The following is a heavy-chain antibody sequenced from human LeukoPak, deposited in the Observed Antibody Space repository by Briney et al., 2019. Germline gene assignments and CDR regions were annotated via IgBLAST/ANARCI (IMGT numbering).Heavy chain of an antibody. Sequence: GASVKVSCKASGYTFTGYYMHWVRQAPGQGLEWMGWINPNSGGTNYAQKFQGRVTMTRDTSISTAYMELSRLRSDDTAVYYCARGPSPDYDILTGSPYYFDYWGQGTLVTVSS. V-gene: IGHV1-2*02. CDR1: GYTFTGYY. CDR3: ARGPSPDYDILTGSPYYFDY. J-gene: IGHJ4*02. D-gene: IGHD3-9*01. CDR2: INPNSGGT.